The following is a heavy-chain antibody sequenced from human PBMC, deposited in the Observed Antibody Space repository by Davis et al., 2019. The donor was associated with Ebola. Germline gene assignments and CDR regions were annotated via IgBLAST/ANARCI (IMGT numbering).Heavy chain of an antibody. D-gene: IGHD6-19*01. CDR3: ARDAGIAVAGMYYGMDV. CDR2: IKQDGSEK. Sequence: GGSLTLSCAASGFTFSSYWMSWVRQAPGKGLEWVANIKQDGSEKYYVDSVKGRFTISRDNAKNSLYLQMNSLRAEDTAVYYCARDAGIAVAGMYYGMDVWGKGTTVTVSS. J-gene: IGHJ6*04. V-gene: IGHV3-7*01. CDR1: GFTFSSYW.